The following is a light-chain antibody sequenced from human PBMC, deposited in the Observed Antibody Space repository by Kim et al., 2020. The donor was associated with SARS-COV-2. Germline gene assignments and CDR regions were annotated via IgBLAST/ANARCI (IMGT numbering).Light chain of an antibody. J-gene: IGKJ1*01. CDR2: WAS. Sequence: ATINCKSSQSVLYSSINKNYLAWYQQKPGQPPKLLIYWASTRESGVPDLFSGSGSGTDFTLTISSLQAEDVAVYYCQQYYSTPQTFGQGTKVDIK. V-gene: IGKV4-1*01. CDR3: QQYYSTPQT. CDR1: QSVLYSSINKNY.